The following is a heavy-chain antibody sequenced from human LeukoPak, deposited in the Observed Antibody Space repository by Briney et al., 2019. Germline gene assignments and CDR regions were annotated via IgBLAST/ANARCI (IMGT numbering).Heavy chain of an antibody. CDR1: GGSISSYY. Sequence: NPSETLSLTCTVSGGSISSYYWSWIRQPPGKGLEWIGYIYYSGSTNYNPSLKSRVTISVDTSKNQFSLKLSSVTAADTAVYYCAREGWDSFDYWGQGTLVTVSS. J-gene: IGHJ4*02. CDR2: IYYSGST. V-gene: IGHV4-59*01. D-gene: IGHD6-19*01. CDR3: AREGWDSFDY.